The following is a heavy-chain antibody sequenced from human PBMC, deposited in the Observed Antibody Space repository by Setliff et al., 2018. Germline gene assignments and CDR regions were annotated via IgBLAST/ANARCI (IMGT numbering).Heavy chain of an antibody. D-gene: IGHD2-8*02. CDR2: IYYSGST. J-gene: IGHJ4*02. V-gene: IGHV4-59*03. CDR3: TVYNTGSSKDHY. Sequence: ASETLSLTCTVSGGSISSHYWSWIRQPPGKGLEWIGSIYYSGSTNYNPSLKSRVTISVDTSKNQFSLKLSSVTAADTALYYCTVYNTGSSKDHYWGQGTQVTVS. CDR1: GGSISSHY.